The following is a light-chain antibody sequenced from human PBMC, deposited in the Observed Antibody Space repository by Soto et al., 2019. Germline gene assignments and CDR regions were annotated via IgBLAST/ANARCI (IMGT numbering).Light chain of an antibody. Sequence: EIVLTQSPGTLSLSPGERATLSCMASPSVSSSYLAWYQQKPGQAPRLLIYGTSTSATGIPDRFSGSGSGTDFPHTISRLEPEYFSLYYCQQYDSSLYTFAQGTKLEIK. CDR3: QQYDSSLYT. J-gene: IGKJ2*01. CDR2: GTS. CDR1: PSVSSSY. V-gene: IGKV3-20*01.